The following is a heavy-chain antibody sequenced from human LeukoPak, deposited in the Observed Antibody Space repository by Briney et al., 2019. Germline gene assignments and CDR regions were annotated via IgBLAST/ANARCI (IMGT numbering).Heavy chain of an antibody. Sequence: PSETLCLTCTASGVSISSYCRSWVRQAPGKGLEWVGFIYYSGSTNYNAALKKRVTISVGASKNQFSQILRNSIAAEDAVVYCARGATSYNFGYWGQGALVTVSS. CDR3: ARGATSYNFGY. D-gene: IGHD2-2*01. J-gene: IGHJ4*02. CDR1: GVSISSYC. CDR2: IYYSGST. V-gene: IGHV4-59*01.